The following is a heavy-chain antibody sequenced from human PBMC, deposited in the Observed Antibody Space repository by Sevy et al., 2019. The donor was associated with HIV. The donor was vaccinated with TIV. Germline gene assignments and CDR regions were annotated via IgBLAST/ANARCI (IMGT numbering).Heavy chain of an antibody. V-gene: IGHV3-30*02. D-gene: IGHD4-17*01. Sequence: GGSLRLSCAASGFTFNDFAMNWVRRAPGKGLEWVTFIRHDGSTRYYGDSVRVRFTISRYNFKNTLFLQMNSLRPEDTGVYYCAKGPHPAVTTSYALDVWGQGTTVTVSS. J-gene: IGHJ6*01. CDR3: AKGPHPAVTTSYALDV. CDR1: GFTFNDFA. CDR2: IRHDGSTR.